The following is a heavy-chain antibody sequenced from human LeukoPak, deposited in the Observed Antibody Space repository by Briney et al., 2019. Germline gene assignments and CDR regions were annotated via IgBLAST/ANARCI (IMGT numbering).Heavy chain of an antibody. CDR2: INHSGST. Sequence: GSLRLSCAASGFTFSSYAMSWIRQPPGKGLEWIGEINHSGSTNYNPSLKSRVTISVDTSKNQFSLKLSSVTAADTAVYYCASREVVLSFDYWGQGTLVTVSS. CDR1: GFTFSSYA. CDR3: ASREVVLSFDY. V-gene: IGHV4-34*01. J-gene: IGHJ4*02. D-gene: IGHD3-22*01.